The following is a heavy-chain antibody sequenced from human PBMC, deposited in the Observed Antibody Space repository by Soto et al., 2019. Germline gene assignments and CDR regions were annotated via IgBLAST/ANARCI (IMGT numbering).Heavy chain of an antibody. D-gene: IGHD3-3*01. CDR3: ARNGSYYDFWSGYYFGGGMDV. Sequence: QVQLQQWGAGLLKPSETLSLTCAVYGGSFSGYYWSWIRQPPGKGLEWIGEINHSGSTNYNPSLKSRVTISVETSKNQFSLKLSSVTAADTAVYYCARNGSYYDFWSGYYFGGGMDVWGQGTTVTVSS. V-gene: IGHV4-34*01. CDR1: GGSFSGYY. CDR2: INHSGST. J-gene: IGHJ6*02.